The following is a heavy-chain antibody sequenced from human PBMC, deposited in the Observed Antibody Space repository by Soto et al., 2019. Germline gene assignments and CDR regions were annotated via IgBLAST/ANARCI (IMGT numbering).Heavy chain of an antibody. V-gene: IGHV3-30-3*01. CDR2: ISKDGSNS. CDR1: GFPFSSYA. J-gene: IGHJ4*02. CDR3: VRDYGTSWYTPFCY. Sequence: QVQLVEWGGGVVQLGRSLKLSYVTSGFPFSSYARHWVPQPPGKGREWVAVISKDGSNSYYADSMKVRCTISTDNSGNTLHLQVDSLTTEDTAVYYCVRDYGTSWYTPFCYWGQGPLVPVSS. D-gene: IGHD6-13*01.